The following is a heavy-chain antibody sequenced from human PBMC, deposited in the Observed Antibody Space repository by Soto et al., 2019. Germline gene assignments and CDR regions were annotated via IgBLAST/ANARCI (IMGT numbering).Heavy chain of an antibody. CDR3: ARDKRAAALYYYGMDV. D-gene: IGHD6-13*01. Sequence: GGPLRLSYAASGFTFSSYGMHRVRQAPGKGLEWVAVIWYDGSNKYYADSVKGRFTISRDNSKNTLYLQMNSLRAEDTAVYYCARDKRAAALYYYGMDVWGQGTTVTVSS. CDR1: GFTFSSYG. V-gene: IGHV3-33*01. CDR2: IWYDGSNK. J-gene: IGHJ6*02.